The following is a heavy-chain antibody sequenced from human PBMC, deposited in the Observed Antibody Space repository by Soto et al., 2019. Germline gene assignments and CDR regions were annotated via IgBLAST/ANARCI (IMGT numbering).Heavy chain of an antibody. Sequence: GGSLRLSCAASGFTFNTDGMKWVRQAPGKGLEWVSAISGSGGSTYYADSVKGRFTISRDNSKNTLYLQMNSLRAEDTAVYYCAKGATSSWYGGQFDCWGQGT. CDR2: ISGSGGST. J-gene: IGHJ4*02. D-gene: IGHD6-13*01. V-gene: IGHV3-23*01. CDR3: AKGATSSWYGGQFDC. CDR1: GFTFNTDG.